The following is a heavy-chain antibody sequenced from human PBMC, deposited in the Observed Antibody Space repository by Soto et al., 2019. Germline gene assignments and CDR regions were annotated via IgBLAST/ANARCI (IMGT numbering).Heavy chain of an antibody. CDR2: ISAYNGNT. V-gene: IGHV1-18*01. CDR3: ARDDIVVVPAAMEDVYYYYGMDV. D-gene: IGHD2-2*01. J-gene: IGHJ6*02. CDR1: GYTFTSYG. Sequence: GASVKVSCKASGYTFTSYGISWVRQAPGQGLEWMGWISAYNGNTNYAQKLQGRVTMTTDTSTSTAYMELRSLRSDDTAVYYCARDDIVVVPAAMEDVYYYYGMDVWGQGTTVTVSS.